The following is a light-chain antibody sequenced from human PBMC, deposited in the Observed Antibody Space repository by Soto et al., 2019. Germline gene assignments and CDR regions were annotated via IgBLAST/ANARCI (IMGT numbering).Light chain of an antibody. Sequence: EIVFTQSPGTLSLSPGERATLSCRASQSVSISYLAWYQQKPGQAPRLLIYGASSRATGIPDRFSGSGSGTDFTLTISRLEPEDFAVYYCQQYGSSPPITFGQGTRLE. CDR1: QSVSISY. CDR2: GAS. V-gene: IGKV3-20*01. J-gene: IGKJ5*01. CDR3: QQYGSSPPIT.